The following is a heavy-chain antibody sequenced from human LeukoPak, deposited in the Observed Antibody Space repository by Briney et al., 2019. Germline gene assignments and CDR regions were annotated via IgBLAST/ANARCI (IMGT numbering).Heavy chain of an antibody. Sequence: PSETLSLNCTVSGVSISSYYWSWIRQVPGKGLEWIGYIYYSGSTNYNPSLKSRVTISIDTSKNQFSLRLSSVTAADTAVYYCARDWSGLNWFDPWGQGTLVTVSS. D-gene: IGHD3-3*01. CDR3: ARDWSGLNWFDP. V-gene: IGHV4-59*01. CDR2: IYYSGST. J-gene: IGHJ5*02. CDR1: GVSISSYY.